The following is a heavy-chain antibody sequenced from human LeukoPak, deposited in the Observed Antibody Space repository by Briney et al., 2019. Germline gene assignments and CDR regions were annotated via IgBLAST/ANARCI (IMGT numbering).Heavy chain of an antibody. D-gene: IGHD2-15*01. CDR3: ARHFPGVVVVAALGY. V-gene: IGHV4-38-2*01. Sequence: PSETLSHTCAVSGFSIRSAYYWGWIRQPPGKGLEWIGSIYHSGSTYYNPSLKSRVTISIDTSKNQFSLNLRSVTAADTAVYYCARHFPGVVVVAALGYWGQGTLVTVSS. CDR1: GFSIRSAYY. CDR2: IYHSGST. J-gene: IGHJ4*02.